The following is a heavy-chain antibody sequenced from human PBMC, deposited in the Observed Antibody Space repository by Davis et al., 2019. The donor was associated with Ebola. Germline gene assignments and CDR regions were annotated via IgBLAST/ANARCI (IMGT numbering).Heavy chain of an antibody. Sequence: ETLSLTCTVSGGSISSSSYYWGWVRRAPGKGLEWVSTLGLSADTYYANSVKGRFTISRDNSKNTLHLQMNSLRVEDTAIYYCAKDTSNVWFDVWGQGTMVTVSS. CDR3: AKDTSNVWFDV. CDR2: LGLSADT. J-gene: IGHJ3*01. V-gene: IGHV3-23*01. D-gene: IGHD1-26*01. CDR1: GGSISSSSYY.